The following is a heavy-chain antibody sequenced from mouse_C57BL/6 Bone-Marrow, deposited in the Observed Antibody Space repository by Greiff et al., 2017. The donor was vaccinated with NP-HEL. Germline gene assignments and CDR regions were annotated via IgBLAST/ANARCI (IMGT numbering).Heavy chain of an antibody. CDR3: ARGGGYYGNFDY. CDR2: INPSSGYT. J-gene: IGHJ2*01. Sequence: QVHVKQSGAELARPGASVKMSCKASGYTFTSYTMHWVKQRPGQGLEWIGYINPSSGYTKYNQKFKDKATLTADKSSSTAYMQLSSLTSEDSAVYYCARGGGYYGNFDYWGQGTTLTVSS. CDR1: GYTFTSYT. V-gene: IGHV1-4*01. D-gene: IGHD2-1*01.